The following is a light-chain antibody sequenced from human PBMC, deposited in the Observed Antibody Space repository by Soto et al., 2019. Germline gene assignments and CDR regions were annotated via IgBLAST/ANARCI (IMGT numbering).Light chain of an antibody. Sequence: QLVLTQSPSASASLGASVKLTCTLSSGPSSTAIAWHQQQPEKGPRYLMKLNSDGSHSKGAGIPDRFSGSSSGAERYLTISSLQSEDEADYYCQTWGSGPVVFGGGTKLTVL. CDR2: LNSDGSH. CDR3: QTWGSGPVV. CDR1: SGPSSTA. V-gene: IGLV4-69*01. J-gene: IGLJ2*01.